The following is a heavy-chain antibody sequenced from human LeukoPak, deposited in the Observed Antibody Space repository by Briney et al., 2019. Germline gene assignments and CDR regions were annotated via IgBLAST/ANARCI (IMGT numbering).Heavy chain of an antibody. D-gene: IGHD1-1*01. CDR1: GYTFTGYY. Sequence: ASVKVSCKASGYTFTGYYMHWVRQAPGQGLEWMGWTNPNSGGTNYAQKFQGWVTMTRDTPISTAYMELSRLRSDDTAVYYCAREPVRRNYYYYGMDVWGQGTTVTVSS. J-gene: IGHJ6*02. CDR2: TNPNSGGT. V-gene: IGHV1-2*04. CDR3: AREPVRRNYYYYGMDV.